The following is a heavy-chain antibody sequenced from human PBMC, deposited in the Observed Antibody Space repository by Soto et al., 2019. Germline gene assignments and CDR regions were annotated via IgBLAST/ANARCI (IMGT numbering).Heavy chain of an antibody. J-gene: IGHJ5*01. Sequence: GGSLRLSCAASGFRFSNSNMNWVRQAPGKGLEWVSSITGSSTYIYYADSVKGRFTISRDNAKNSLYLQMDSLRAEDTAVYFCARDRFATLNWFDSWGQGTLVTVSS. CDR3: ARDRFATLNWFDS. CDR2: ITGSSTYI. V-gene: IGHV3-21*01. D-gene: IGHD2-15*01. CDR1: GFRFSNSN.